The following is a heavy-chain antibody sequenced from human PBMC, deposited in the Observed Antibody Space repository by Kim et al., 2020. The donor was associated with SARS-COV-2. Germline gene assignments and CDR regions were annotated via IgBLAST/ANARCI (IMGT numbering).Heavy chain of an antibody. V-gene: IGHV1-46*01. CDR3: ARVEDSYGSYLFDY. J-gene: IGHJ4*02. D-gene: IGHD5-18*01. Sequence: AQKFQGRVTMTRDTSTSTVYMELSSLRSEDTAVYYCARVEDSYGSYLFDYWGQGTLVTVSS.